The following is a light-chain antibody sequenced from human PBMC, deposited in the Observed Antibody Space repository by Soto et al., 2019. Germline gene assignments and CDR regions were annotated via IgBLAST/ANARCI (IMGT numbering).Light chain of an antibody. V-gene: IGLV2-14*01. CDR1: SSDVGGYNY. CDR3: SSYTSSTTGVV. CDR2: DVS. J-gene: IGLJ2*01. Sequence: QSALTQPASVSGSPGQSITISCTGTSSDVGGYNYVSWYQQHPGKAPKLIINDVSNRPSGVSNRFSGSKSGNTASLTISGLQAADEADYYCSSYTSSTTGVVFGGGTKLTVL.